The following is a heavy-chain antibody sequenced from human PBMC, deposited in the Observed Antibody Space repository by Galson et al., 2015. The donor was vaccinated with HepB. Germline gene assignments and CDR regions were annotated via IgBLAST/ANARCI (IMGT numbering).Heavy chain of an antibody. V-gene: IGHV5-51*01. J-gene: IGHJ6*02. CDR1: GYSFTSYW. CDR3: AIAVGLGYCSGGSCATDYYYYSMDV. Sequence: QSGAEVKKPGESLKISCKGSGYSFTSYWIGWVRQMPGKALERMGIIYPGDSDTRYSPSFQGQVTISADKSISTAYLQWSSLKASDTAMYYCAIAVGLGYCSGGSCATDYYYYSMDVWGQGTTV. CDR2: IYPGDSDT. D-gene: IGHD2-15*01.